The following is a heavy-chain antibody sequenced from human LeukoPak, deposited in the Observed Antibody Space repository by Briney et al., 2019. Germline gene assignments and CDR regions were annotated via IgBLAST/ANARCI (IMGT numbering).Heavy chain of an antibody. V-gene: IGHV6-1*01. J-gene: IGHJ3*02. Sequence: SQTLSLTCAISGDSVSSNSAAWNWIRQSPSRGLEWLGRTYYRSKWYNDYAVSVKRRITINPDTSKNQFSLQLNSVTPEDTAVYYCARDPDYDILTGSDAFDIWGQGTMVTVSS. CDR2: TYYRSKWYN. D-gene: IGHD3-9*01. CDR3: ARDPDYDILTGSDAFDI. CDR1: GDSVSSNSAA.